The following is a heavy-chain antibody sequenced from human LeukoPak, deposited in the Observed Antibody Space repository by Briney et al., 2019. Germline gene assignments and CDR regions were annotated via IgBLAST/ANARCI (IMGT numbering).Heavy chain of an antibody. CDR3: AKELRGYSYGEH. V-gene: IGHV3-30*18. J-gene: IGHJ4*02. CDR1: GFTFNNYG. CDR2: VSFDGSKK. Sequence: GGSLRLSCAASGFTFNNYGMHWFRQAPGKGLEWVAVVSFDGSKKFYGDFVKGRFTISRDSSKDTLSLQMNSLRAEDTAVYYCAKELRGYSYGEHWGQGTLVTVSS. D-gene: IGHD5-18*01.